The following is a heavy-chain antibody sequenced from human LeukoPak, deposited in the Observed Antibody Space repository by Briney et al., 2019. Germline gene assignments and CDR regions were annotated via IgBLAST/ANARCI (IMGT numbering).Heavy chain of an antibody. CDR1: GGSISSYY. J-gene: IGHJ4*02. V-gene: IGHV4-59*01. D-gene: IGHD3-10*01. CDR3: AHFYGSGTYYKAY. Sequence: QTSETLSLTCTVSGGSISSYYWSWIRQPPGKGLGWIGYIYYSGSTNYNPSLKSRVTISVDPSKNQFSLKLNSVTAADTAVYYCAHFYGSGTYYKAYWGQGTLVTVSS. CDR2: IYYSGST.